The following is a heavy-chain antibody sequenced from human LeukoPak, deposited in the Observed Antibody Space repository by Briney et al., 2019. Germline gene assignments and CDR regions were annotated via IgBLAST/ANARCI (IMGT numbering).Heavy chain of an antibody. CDR2: INPTSGGT. J-gene: IGHJ5*02. D-gene: IGHD2-8*01. V-gene: IGHV1-2*02. CDR3: ARLMSTATPEGP. Sequence: ASVKVSCKASGYTFTGYYMHWVRQAPGQGLEWMGWINPTSGGTNYAQKFQDRVTITRDTSLSTAYMELSRLNYDDTAVYYCARLMSTATPEGPWGQGTLVTVSS. CDR1: GYTFTGYY.